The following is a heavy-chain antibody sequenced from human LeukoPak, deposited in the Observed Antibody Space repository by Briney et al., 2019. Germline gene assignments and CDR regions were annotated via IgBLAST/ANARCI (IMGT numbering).Heavy chain of an antibody. V-gene: IGHV1-69*06. CDR1: GGTFSSYA. D-gene: IGHD6-13*01. Sequence: ASVKVSCKPSGGTFSSYAISWVRQAPGHGLEWMGGIIPIFCTTNYAQKFPDRVTITADKSTSTAYMELSSLRSEDTAVYYCARVVGLTGYSSSWYSGYYYYMDVWGKGTTVTVSS. CDR3: ARVVGLTGYSSSWYSGYYYYMDV. CDR2: IIPIFCTT. J-gene: IGHJ6*03.